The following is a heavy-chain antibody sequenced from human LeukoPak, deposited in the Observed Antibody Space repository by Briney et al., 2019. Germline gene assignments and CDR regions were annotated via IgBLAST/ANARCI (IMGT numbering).Heavy chain of an antibody. CDR3: AMSRDYYGSGSYLELPSYYYYGMDV. V-gene: IGHV1-69*13. CDR1: GYTFTSYG. J-gene: IGHJ6*02. Sequence: ASVKVSCKASGYTFTSYGISWVRQAPGQGLEWMGGIIPIFGTANYAQKFQGRVTITADESTSTAYMELSSLRSEDTAVYYCAMSRDYYGSGSYLELPSYYYYGMDVWGQGTTVTVSS. D-gene: IGHD3-10*01. CDR2: IIPIFGTA.